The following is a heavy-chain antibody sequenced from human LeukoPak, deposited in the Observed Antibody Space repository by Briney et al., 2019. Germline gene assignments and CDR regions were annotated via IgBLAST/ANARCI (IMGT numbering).Heavy chain of an antibody. D-gene: IGHD3-16*01. Sequence: GSSVKVSCKASGGTFSSYAMHWVRQAPGQRLEWMGWINAGNGNTKYSQKFQGRVTITRDTSASTAYMELSSLRSEDTAVYYCARVLRNDYVWGSYPKGAFDIWGQGTMVTVSS. J-gene: IGHJ3*02. V-gene: IGHV1-3*01. CDR1: GGTFSSYA. CDR3: ARVLRNDYVWGSYPKGAFDI. CDR2: INAGNGNT.